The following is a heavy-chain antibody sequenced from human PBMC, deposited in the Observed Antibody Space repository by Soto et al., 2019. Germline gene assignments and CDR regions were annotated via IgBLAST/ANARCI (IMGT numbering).Heavy chain of an antibody. CDR1: GFTFSSYA. Sequence: GGSLRLSCAASGFTFSSYAMTWVRQAPGKGLEWVSGISGSGATTSYADSVKGRFTVSRDNSKNTLYLQMNSLRVEDTAVYYCTKLRYFDWSSYNWFEYWGQGTPVTVSS. D-gene: IGHD3-9*01. CDR3: TKLRYFDWSSYNWFEY. CDR2: ISGSGATT. V-gene: IGHV3-23*01. J-gene: IGHJ5*01.